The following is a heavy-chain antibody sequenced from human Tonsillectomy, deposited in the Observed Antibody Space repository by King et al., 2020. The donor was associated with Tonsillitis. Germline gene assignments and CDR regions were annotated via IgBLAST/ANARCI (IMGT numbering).Heavy chain of an antibody. J-gene: IGHJ3*02. Sequence: QLVQSGAEVKKPGESLKISCKGSGYSFTDFWIGWVRQMPGKGLEWMGIIDPGDSDTRYSPSFQGQVTISADKSISTAYLQWSSLKASDTAMYYCARPVVRFRAVISDAFDIWGQGTMVTVSS. CDR2: IDPGDSDT. D-gene: IGHD3-10*01. CDR1: GYSFTDFW. CDR3: ARPVVRFRAVISDAFDI. V-gene: IGHV5-51*01.